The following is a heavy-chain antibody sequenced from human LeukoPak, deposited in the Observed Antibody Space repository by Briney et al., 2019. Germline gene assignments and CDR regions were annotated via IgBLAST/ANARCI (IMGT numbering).Heavy chain of an antibody. CDR1: GFTFSSYS. CDR3: ARDAPQDIVGATGVFDY. J-gene: IGHJ4*02. Sequence: LGGSLRLSCAASGFTFSSYSMNWVRQAPGKGLEWVSSISSSSSYIYYADSVKGRFTISRDNAKNSLYLQMNSLRAEDTAVYYCARDAPQDIVGATGVFDYWGQGTLVTVSS. CDR2: ISSSSSYI. D-gene: IGHD1-26*01. V-gene: IGHV3-21*01.